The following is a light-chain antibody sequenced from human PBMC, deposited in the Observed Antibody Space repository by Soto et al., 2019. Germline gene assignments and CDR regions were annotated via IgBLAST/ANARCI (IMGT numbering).Light chain of an antibody. CDR1: SSDVGGYNY. CDR3: SSYTSSSTYV. J-gene: IGLJ1*01. CDR2: EVS. V-gene: IGLV2-14*01. Sequence: QSALTQPVSVSGSPGQSITISCTGTSSDVGGYNYVSWYQQHPGKAPKLMIFEVSNRASGASNRFSGSKSGNTASLTISGLQAEDEADYYCSSYTSSSTYVFGTGTKVTVL.